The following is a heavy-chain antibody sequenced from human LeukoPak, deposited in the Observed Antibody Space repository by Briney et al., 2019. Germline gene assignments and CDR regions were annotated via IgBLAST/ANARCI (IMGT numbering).Heavy chain of an antibody. V-gene: IGHV4-61*02. CDR2: IYSSGST. J-gene: IGHJ6*03. CDR3: ARHRRTPKKPYYYYYYMDV. Sequence: SETLSLTCTVSGGSISSGSYYWSWIRQPAGKGLEWIVRIYSSGSTNYNPSLKSRVTISLDTSKNQFSLKLSSVTAADTAVYYCARHRRTPKKPYYYYYYMDVWGKGTTVTISS. CDR1: GGSISSGSYY. D-gene: IGHD2-2*01.